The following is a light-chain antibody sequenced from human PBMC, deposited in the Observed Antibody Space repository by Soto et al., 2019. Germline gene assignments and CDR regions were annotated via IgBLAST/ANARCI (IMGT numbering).Light chain of an antibody. Sequence: DIQVTQSPSTLSGSVGDRVTITCRASQTISSWLAWYQQKPGKAPKLLIYKASTLKSGVPSRFSGGGSGTEFSLTISNLQPDDSATYYCQQYENYWTFGQGTKVDIK. CDR3: QQYENYWT. CDR1: QTISSW. V-gene: IGKV1-5*03. CDR2: KAS. J-gene: IGKJ1*01.